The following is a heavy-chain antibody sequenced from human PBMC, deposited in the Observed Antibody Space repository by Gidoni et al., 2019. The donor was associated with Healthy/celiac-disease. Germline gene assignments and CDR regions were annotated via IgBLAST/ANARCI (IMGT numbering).Heavy chain of an antibody. CDR3: VVRFWSGYYPTYYYYGMDV. CDR2: INHSGST. CDR1: GWSFSVYY. V-gene: IGHV4-34*01. J-gene: IGHJ6*02. Sequence: QVHLQQWGAGLFNPSETLSLTCSVYGWSFSVYYWTWILQPPWNGLEWIGEINHSGSTNYTPSLKSRVTISEDTSKNQVSMKLSAVTAADTAVYYCVVRFWSGYYPTYYYYGMDVWGQGTTVTVSS. D-gene: IGHD3-3*01.